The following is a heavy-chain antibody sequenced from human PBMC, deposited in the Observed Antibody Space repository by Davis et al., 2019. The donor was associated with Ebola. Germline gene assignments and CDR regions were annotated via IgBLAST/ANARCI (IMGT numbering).Heavy chain of an antibody. Sequence: GESLKISCAASGFTFSSYGIHWVRQAPGKGPEWVAVIWYDGSNKYYADSVKGRFTISRDNSKNTLYLQMNSLRAEDTAVYYCAKEAGGGMAFDIWGQGTMVTVSS. V-gene: IGHV3-30*02. CDR3: AKEAGGGMAFDI. J-gene: IGHJ3*02. CDR2: IWYDGSNK. CDR1: GFTFSSYG.